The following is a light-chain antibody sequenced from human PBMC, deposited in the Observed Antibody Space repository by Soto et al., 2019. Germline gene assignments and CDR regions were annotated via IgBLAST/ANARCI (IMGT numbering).Light chain of an antibody. J-gene: IGKJ4*01. V-gene: IGKV1-5*03. CDR3: LQHSSFPLT. Sequence: DIQMTQSPSTLSASVRDRVTITCRASQTISSWLAWFQQRPGRAPKFLIYKASSLKNGVPLRFSGSGSGTQFTLTNSSLQPDDFATYYCLQHSSFPLTFGGGTKVEIK. CDR1: QTISSW. CDR2: KAS.